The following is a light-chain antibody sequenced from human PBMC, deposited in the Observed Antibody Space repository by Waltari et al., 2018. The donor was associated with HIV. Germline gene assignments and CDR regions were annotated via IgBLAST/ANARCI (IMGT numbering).Light chain of an antibody. CDR2: KAS. V-gene: IGKV1-5*03. Sequence: DIKMTQSPSTLSASVGDRITITGRASQNIHNYLAWYQQKPGKAPKLLVYKASYLQTGVPQRFSGLGSGTDFSLTISSLQADDFATYYCQQYNHYPMTFGGGTQVEI. CDR3: QQYNHYPMT. CDR1: QNIHNY. J-gene: IGKJ4*01.